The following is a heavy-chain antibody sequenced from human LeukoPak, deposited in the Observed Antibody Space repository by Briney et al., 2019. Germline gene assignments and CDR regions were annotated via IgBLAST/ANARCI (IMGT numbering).Heavy chain of an antibody. D-gene: IGHD3-22*01. CDR2: IYPGDSDT. V-gene: IGHV5-51*03. J-gene: IGHJ4*02. CDR1: GYSFTSYW. CDR3: AREGGSYYYDSSGYYSPFSDY. Sequence: GESLTISCKGSGYSFTSYWIGWVRQMPGKGLEWMGIIYPGDSDTTYSPSFQGQVTISADKSLSTAYPQWSSLKASDTAMYYCAREGGSYYYDSSGYYSPFSDYWGQGTLVTVSS.